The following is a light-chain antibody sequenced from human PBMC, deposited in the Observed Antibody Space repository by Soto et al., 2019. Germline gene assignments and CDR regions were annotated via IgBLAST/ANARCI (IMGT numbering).Light chain of an antibody. Sequence: DIQMTQSPSSQSASVGDRVTITCRASQSISSYLNWYQQKPGKAPKLLIYAASSLQSGVPSRFSGSGSGTDFTLTISSLQPEDFATYYCQQSYSTPLVTFGQGTRLEIK. CDR2: AAS. V-gene: IGKV1-39*01. CDR3: QQSYSTPLVT. CDR1: QSISSY. J-gene: IGKJ5*01.